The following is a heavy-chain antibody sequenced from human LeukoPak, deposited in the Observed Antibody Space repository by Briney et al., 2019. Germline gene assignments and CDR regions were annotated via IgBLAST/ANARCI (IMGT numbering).Heavy chain of an antibody. J-gene: IGHJ4*02. V-gene: IGHV4-4*07. Sequence: SQTLSLNRSVSVVSIHSYGRSWISPPAGRGLELIGRIYTTARTNYNPSLMSRVSMSVDTSKNKFSLELRSVTAADTAVYFCARAGYTISSYRFDYWGQGALVTVSS. CDR1: VVSIHSYG. CDR2: IYTTART. CDR3: ARAGYTISSYRFDY. D-gene: IGHD3-16*02.